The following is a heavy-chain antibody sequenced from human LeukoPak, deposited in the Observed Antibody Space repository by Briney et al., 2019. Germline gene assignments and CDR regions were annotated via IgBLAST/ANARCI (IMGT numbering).Heavy chain of an antibody. V-gene: IGHV4-61*03. Sequence: SETLSLTCAVSGASVSSDGFWWNWVRQPPGKGLEWIGQIGYSGTTNYKPSLKSRLTISPDASNNHFSLRLTSVTPADTAVYYCARIGGVFHHWGQGTLVTVSS. J-gene: IGHJ1*01. CDR2: IGYSGTT. D-gene: IGHD3-10*01. CDR3: ARIGGVFHH. CDR1: GASVSSDGFW.